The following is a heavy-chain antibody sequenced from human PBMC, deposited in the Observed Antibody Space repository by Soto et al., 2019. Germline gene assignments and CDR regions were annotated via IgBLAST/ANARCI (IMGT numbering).Heavy chain of an antibody. CDR1: GGSISSGGYY. J-gene: IGHJ6*03. V-gene: IGHV4-31*03. D-gene: IGHD3-3*01. CDR2: ISYSGST. Sequence: PSETLSLTCTVSGGSISSGGYYWSWIRQHPGKGLEWIGYISYSGSTYYNPSLKSRVTISVDTAKNQFSLKLSSVTAADTAVYYCARDCYDFWSGYSATPGYYYMDVWGKGTTVTVSS. CDR3: ARDCYDFWSGYSATPGYYYMDV.